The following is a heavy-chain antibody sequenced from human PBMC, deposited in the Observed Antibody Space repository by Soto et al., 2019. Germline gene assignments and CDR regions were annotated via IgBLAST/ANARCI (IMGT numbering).Heavy chain of an antibody. D-gene: IGHD3-10*01. CDR3: ARDNYGHLDY. CDR1: GYTFTDLY. V-gene: IGHV1-2*02. CDR2: VDPRSGDR. J-gene: IGHJ4*02. Sequence: QVQLVQSGAELKKPGASVRVSCKPSGYTFTDLYIHWVRQAPGQGLEWMGWVDPRSGDRRNTPKFQGRVTMSRDTSISTVYMELNSLISDDTAVYYCARDNYGHLDYWGQGTLVTVSS.